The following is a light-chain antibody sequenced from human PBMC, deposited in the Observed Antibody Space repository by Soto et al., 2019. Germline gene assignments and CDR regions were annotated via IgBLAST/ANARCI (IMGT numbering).Light chain of an antibody. CDR2: AAS. CDR3: QYSGSASGWT. CDR1: QSVSSY. V-gene: IGKV3-11*01. J-gene: IGKJ1*01. Sequence: EIVLTQSPATLSLSPGERATLSCRASQSVSSYLAWYQQRPGQAPRLLIYAASQRATGIPARFSGSGSGTDFTLTISRLEPEDFAVYYCQYSGSASGWTFGRGTKVDIK.